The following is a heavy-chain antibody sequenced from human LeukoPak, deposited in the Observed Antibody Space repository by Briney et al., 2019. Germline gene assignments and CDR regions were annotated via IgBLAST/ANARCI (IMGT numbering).Heavy chain of an antibody. CDR3: ARCRSGYNFLADY. CDR1: GDSFTSYW. D-gene: IGHD5-24*01. J-gene: IGHJ4*02. V-gene: IGHV5-51*01. Sequence: GESLKISCKGSGDSFTSYWIGWVRQVPGKGLEWMGIIYAGDSDTRYSPSFQGQVTISADKSIRTAYLQWSSLKASDTAMYYCARCRSGYNFLADYWGQGTLVTVSS. CDR2: IYAGDSDT.